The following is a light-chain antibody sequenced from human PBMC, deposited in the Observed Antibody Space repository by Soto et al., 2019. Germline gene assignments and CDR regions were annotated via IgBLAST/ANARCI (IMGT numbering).Light chain of an antibody. Sequence: EIVLTQSPGTLSLSPGERATLSCRASQSVSNNYLAWYQQQPGQAPRLFIYGASSRTTGITDRFSGSGSATDFILTIIRLEPEDFVVDYCQQYCTSSRTFGRGTKLEIK. CDR2: GAS. CDR1: QSVSNNY. CDR3: QQYCTSSRT. J-gene: IGKJ2*01. V-gene: IGKV3-20*01.